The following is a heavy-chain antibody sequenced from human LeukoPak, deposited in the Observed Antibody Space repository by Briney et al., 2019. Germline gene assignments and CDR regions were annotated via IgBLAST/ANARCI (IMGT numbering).Heavy chain of an antibody. CDR3: ARGRGLTLSYHYFDY. CDR2: ISSGSSTT. J-gene: IGHJ4*02. V-gene: IGHV3-48*02. D-gene: IGHD3-10*01. CDR1: GFTFSPLG. Sequence: GGSLRLSCAASGFTFSPLGMNWVRQAPGGGLEWVSYISSGSSTTYYADSVKGRFTISRDNAKNSLYLQVNSLRDEHTAVYHCARGRGLTLSYHYFDYWGQGTLVTVPS.